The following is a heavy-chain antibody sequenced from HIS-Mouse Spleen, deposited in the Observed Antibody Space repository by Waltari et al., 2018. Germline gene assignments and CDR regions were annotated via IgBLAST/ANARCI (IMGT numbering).Heavy chain of an antibody. J-gene: IGHJ3*02. CDR1: GFTFSSYW. CDR2: INSDGSST. V-gene: IGHV3-74*01. CDR3: ARVPSMWPGASHAFDI. D-gene: IGHD1-26*01. Sequence: EVQLVESGGGLVQPGGSLRLSCAASGFTFSSYWMHWVRQAPGKGLVWVSRINSDGSSTSYADSVKGRFTISRDNAKNTLYLQMNSLRAEDTAVYYCARVPSMWPGASHAFDIWGQGTMVTVSS.